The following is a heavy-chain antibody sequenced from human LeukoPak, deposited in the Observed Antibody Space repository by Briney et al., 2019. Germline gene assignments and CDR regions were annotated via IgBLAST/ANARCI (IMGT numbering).Heavy chain of an antibody. CDR1: GGSISSYY. CDR3: ARDLRGGGFDY. CDR2: IYYSGST. J-gene: IGHJ4*02. V-gene: IGHV4-59*12. D-gene: IGHD4-23*01. Sequence: PSETLSLTCTVSGGSISSYYWSWIRQPPGKGLEWIGYIYYSGSTNYNPSPKSRVTISVDTSKNQFSLKLSSVTAADTAVYYCARDLRGGGFDYWGQGTLVTVSS.